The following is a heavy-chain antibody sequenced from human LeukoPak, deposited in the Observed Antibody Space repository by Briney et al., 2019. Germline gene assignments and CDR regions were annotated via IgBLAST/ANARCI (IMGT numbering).Heavy chain of an antibody. CDR1: GFTFSRYG. Sequence: GGSLRLSCTASGFTFSRYGMAWVRQAPGKGLEWVSTISDTGDSTYYADSVKGRFTISRDNSENTLYLQMNGLRAEDTAIYFCATGAYCDHWGQGTLVTVSS. V-gene: IGHV3-23*01. CDR3: ATGAYCDH. CDR2: ISDTGDST. J-gene: IGHJ4*02.